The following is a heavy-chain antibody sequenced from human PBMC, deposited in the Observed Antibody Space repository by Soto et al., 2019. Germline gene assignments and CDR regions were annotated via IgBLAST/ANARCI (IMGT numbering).Heavy chain of an antibody. CDR1: GFTFSSYG. Sequence: PGGSLRLSCAASGFTFSSYGMHWVRQAPGKGLEWVAVIWNDGSNKYYADSVKGRFTISRDNSKNTLYLQMNSLRAEDTAVYCCARVLVFYGGFDPWGQGTLVTVSS. CDR3: ARVLVFYGGFDP. V-gene: IGHV3-33*01. CDR2: IWNDGSNK. D-gene: IGHD2-21*02. J-gene: IGHJ5*02.